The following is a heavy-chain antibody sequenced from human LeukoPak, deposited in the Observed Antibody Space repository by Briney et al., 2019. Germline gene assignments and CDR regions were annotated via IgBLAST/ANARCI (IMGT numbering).Heavy chain of an antibody. CDR2: TYYRSKWYN. J-gene: IGHJ6*03. Sequence: QTLSLTCAFSGDSVSSSSASWNWFRQSPSRGLEWLGRTYYRSKWYNDSAVVVKSRITINTDTSKNQFSLQLNSVTPEDTAVYYCARDGGKIVATKPAYYYYYVDVWGKGNAVTVSS. CDR3: ARDGGKIVATKPAYYYYYVDV. D-gene: IGHD5-12*01. V-gene: IGHV6-1*01. CDR1: GDSVSSSSAS.